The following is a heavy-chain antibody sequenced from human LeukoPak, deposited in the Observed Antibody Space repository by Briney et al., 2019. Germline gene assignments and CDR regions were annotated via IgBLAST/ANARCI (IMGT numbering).Heavy chain of an antibody. D-gene: IGHD3-10*01. CDR3: SRGGEFYSHQGMDP. V-gene: IGHV4-59*01. CDR2: IYVRGTN. J-gene: IGHJ5*02. Sequence: PSETLSLTCTVSAGSISSFYWSWIRQPPGKGLEWIRYIYVRGTNNYEPSLKSRVTTSVDSSKNQLSLKLTSVAAANPALYYCSRGGEFYSHQGMDPWGQGTLVIVSS. CDR1: AGSISSFY.